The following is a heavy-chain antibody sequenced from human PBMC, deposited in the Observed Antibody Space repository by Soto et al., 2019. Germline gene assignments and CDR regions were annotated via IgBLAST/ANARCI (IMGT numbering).Heavy chain of an antibody. Sequence: GGSLRLSCAASGFTFSDYYMFWIRQAPGKGLEWVSYITNSGTSMYYADSVKGRFTISRDNAKKSLYLHMNSLRAEDTAVYFCARDTAFIASGLFDPWGQGTLVTVSS. CDR2: ITNSGTSM. V-gene: IGHV3-11*01. CDR1: GFTFSDYY. D-gene: IGHD3-22*01. J-gene: IGHJ5*02. CDR3: ARDTAFIASGLFDP.